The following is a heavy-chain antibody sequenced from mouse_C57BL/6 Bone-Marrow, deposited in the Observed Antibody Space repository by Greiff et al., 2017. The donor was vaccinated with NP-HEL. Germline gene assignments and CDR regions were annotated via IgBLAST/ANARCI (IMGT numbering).Heavy chain of an antibody. J-gene: IGHJ1*03. Sequence: DVQLQESVAELVRPGASVKLSCTASGFNIKNTYMHCVKQRPEQGLEWIGRIDPANGNTKYAPKFQGKATITADTSSNTAYLQLSSLTSEDTAIYYCARFLYSNYGYFDVWGTGTTVTVSS. D-gene: IGHD2-5*01. CDR2: IDPANGNT. CDR1: GFNIKNTY. CDR3: ARFLYSNYGYFDV. V-gene: IGHV14-3*01.